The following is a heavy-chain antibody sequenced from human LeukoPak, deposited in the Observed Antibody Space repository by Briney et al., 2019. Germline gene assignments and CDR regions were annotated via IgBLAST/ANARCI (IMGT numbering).Heavy chain of an antibody. V-gene: IGHV3-21*01. D-gene: IGHD6-6*01. CDR2: ISSSSSYI. CDR1: GFTFSSYS. Sequence: PGGSLRLSCAASGFTFSSYSMNWVRQAPGKGLEWVSSISSSSSYIYYAVSVKGRFTISRDNAKNSLYLQMNSLRAEDTAVYYCARGDGSSSGLYFDSWGQGTLVTVSS. J-gene: IGHJ4*02. CDR3: ARGDGSSSGLYFDS.